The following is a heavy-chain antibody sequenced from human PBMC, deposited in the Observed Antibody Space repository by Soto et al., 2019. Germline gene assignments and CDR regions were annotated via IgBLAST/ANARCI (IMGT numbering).Heavy chain of an antibody. J-gene: IGHJ4*02. Sequence: RLSCAASGFTFSNAWMSWVRHAPGKGLEWVGRIKSKTDGGTTDYAAPVKGRFTISRDDSKNTLYLQMNSLKTEDTAVYYCTTVFYPDYSPYWGQGTLVTVYS. D-gene: IGHD4-4*01. CDR1: GFTFSNAW. CDR3: TTVFYPDYSPY. CDR2: IKSKTDGGTT. V-gene: IGHV3-15*01.